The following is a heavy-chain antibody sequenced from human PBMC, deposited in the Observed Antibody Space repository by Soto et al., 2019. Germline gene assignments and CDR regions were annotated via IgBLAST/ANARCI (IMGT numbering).Heavy chain of an antibody. CDR2: IYHSGST. J-gene: IGHJ4*02. V-gene: IGHV4-30-2*01. Sequence: SETLSLTCAVSGGSISSGGSSWSWIRKPPGKGLEWIGYIYHSGSTYYTPSRQSRVTISVDRSKNQFSLKLSSVTAADTAVYYCAREPLSSGYYDYWGQGTLVTVSS. CDR1: GGSISSGGSS. CDR3: AREPLSSGYYDY. D-gene: IGHD3-22*01.